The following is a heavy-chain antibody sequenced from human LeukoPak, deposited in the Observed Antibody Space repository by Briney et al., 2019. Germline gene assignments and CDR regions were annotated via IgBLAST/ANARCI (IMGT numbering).Heavy chain of an antibody. J-gene: IGHJ5*02. CDR3: AKSDSSSWYGLNWFDP. D-gene: IGHD6-13*01. V-gene: IGHV3-23*01. CDR1: GFTFTTYA. CDR2: ISGSGGST. Sequence: PGGSLRLSCAASGFTFTTYAMSWVRQAPGKGLEWVSAISGSGGSTYYADSVKGRFTISRDNSKNTLYLQMNSLRAEDTAVYYCAKSDSSSWYGLNWFDPWGQGTLVTVSS.